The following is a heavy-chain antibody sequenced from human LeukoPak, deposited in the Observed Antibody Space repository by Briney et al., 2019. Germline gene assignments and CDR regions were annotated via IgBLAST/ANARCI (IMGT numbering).Heavy chain of an antibody. CDR1: GFTFSSYA. CDR2: ISGSGGST. D-gene: IGHD6-13*01. Sequence: GGSLRLSCAASGFTFSSYAMSSVRQAPGKGLEWVSAISGSGGSTYYADSVKGRFTISRDNSKNTLYLQMNSLRADDTAIYYCAKESGFYSSSPPDYWGQGTLVTVSS. J-gene: IGHJ4*02. CDR3: AKESGFYSSSPPDY. V-gene: IGHV3-23*01.